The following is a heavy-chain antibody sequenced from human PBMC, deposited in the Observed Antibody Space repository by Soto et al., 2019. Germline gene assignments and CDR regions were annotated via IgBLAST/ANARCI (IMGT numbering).Heavy chain of an antibody. CDR1: GFTFSSYS. D-gene: IGHD1-7*01. CDR2: ISSSSSYI. Sequence: EVQLVESGGGLVKPGGSLRLSCAASGFTFSSYSMNWVRQAPGKGLEWVSSISSSSSYIYYADSVKGRFTISRDNAKNSLYLQMNSPRAEYTAVYYCARDRITGTTKNYFYGMDVWGQGTTVTVSS. J-gene: IGHJ6*02. CDR3: ARDRITGTTKNYFYGMDV. V-gene: IGHV3-21*01.